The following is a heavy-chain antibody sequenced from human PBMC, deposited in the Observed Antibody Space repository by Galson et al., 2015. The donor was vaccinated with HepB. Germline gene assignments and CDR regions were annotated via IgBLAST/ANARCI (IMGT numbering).Heavy chain of an antibody. Sequence: SLRLSCAASGFTFSRYAMTWVRQAPGKGLGWISSITSNGGRTFYTNSVKGRFTISRDNSRNTVVLQLSSLRPEDTAVYYCAKDGIMVSNKPYQLHFWGQGTLVSVSS. CDR1: GFTFSRYA. CDR3: AKDGIMVSNKPYQLHF. J-gene: IGHJ4*02. V-gene: IGHV3-23*01. D-gene: IGHD2-8*01. CDR2: ITSNGGRT.